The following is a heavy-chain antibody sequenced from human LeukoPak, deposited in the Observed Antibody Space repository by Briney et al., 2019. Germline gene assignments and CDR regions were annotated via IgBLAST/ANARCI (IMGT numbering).Heavy chain of an antibody. CDR2: IYYSGST. V-gene: IGHV4-59*01. CDR3: ARESDPPLFDY. CDR1: GGSLSSYY. Sequence: SETLSLTCTVSGGSLSSYYWSWIRQPPGKGLEWIGYIYYSGSTNYNPSLKSRVTISVDTSKNQFSLKLSSVTAADTAVYYCARESDPPLFDYWGQGTLVTVSS. J-gene: IGHJ4*02.